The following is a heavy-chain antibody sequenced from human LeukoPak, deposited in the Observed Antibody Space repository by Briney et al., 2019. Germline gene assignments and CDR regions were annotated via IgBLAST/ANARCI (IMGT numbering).Heavy chain of an antibody. D-gene: IGHD5-24*01. V-gene: IGHV3-23*01. J-gene: IGHJ4*02. Sequence: PEGSLRLSCAASGFAFSSYAMSWVRRAPGKGLEWVSTISSSGGSTYYADSVKGRFTVSRDNSKNTVFLQMNSLRAEDTAVYYCAKDLGRDGYEIFDYWGQGTLVTVSS. CDR1: GFAFSSYA. CDR2: ISSSGGST. CDR3: AKDLGRDGYEIFDY.